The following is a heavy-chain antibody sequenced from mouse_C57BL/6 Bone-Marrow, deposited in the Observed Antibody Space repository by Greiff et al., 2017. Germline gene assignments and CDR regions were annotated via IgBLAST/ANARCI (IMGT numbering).Heavy chain of an antibody. CDR3: SRSTSVVGTFLYFGV. D-gene: IGHD1-1*01. Sequence: QVQLQQSGPELVKPGASVKISCKASGYAFSSSWMNWVKQRPGKGLEWIGRIYPGDGDTNYNGKFKGKATLTADKSSSTAYMQLSRLTSEDSAVYLCSRSTSVVGTFLYFGVWGTRNTVTVS. CDR1: GYAFSSSW. J-gene: IGHJ1*03. CDR2: IYPGDGDT. V-gene: IGHV1-82*01.